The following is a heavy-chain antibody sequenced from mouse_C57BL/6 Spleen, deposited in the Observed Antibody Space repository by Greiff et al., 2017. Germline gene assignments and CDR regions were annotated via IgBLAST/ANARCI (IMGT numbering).Heavy chain of an antibody. V-gene: IGHV5-17*01. CDR1: GFTFSDYG. CDR2: ISSGSSTI. Sequence: EVKLMESGGGLVKPGGSLKLSCAASGFTFSDYGMHWVRQAPEKGLEWVAYISSGSSTIYYADTVKGRFTISRDNTKNTLFLQMTSLRAEDTAMYYCARGGSERYFDVWGTGTTVTVSS. CDR3: ARGGSERYFDV. D-gene: IGHD3-1*01. J-gene: IGHJ1*03.